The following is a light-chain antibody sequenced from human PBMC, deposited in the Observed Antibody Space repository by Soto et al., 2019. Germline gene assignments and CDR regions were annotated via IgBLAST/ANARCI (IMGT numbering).Light chain of an antibody. CDR3: SSYAGYSNLV. J-gene: IGLJ2*01. CDR2: EVN. Sequence: QSALTQPPSASGSPGQSVTISCTGTSSDVGDYNYVSWYQQHPGKAPKLMIYEVNKRPSGVPDRFSGSKSGNTASLTVSGLQAEDEAEYYCSSYAGYSNLVFGGGTKLPVL. CDR1: SSDVGDYNY. V-gene: IGLV2-8*01.